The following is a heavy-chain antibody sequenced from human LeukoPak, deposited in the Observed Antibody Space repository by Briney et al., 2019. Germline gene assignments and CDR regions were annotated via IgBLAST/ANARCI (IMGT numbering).Heavy chain of an antibody. CDR1: GGSISSYYW. CDR2: IYWDDDK. Sequence: TLSLTCTVSGGSISSYYWSWIRQPPGKALEWLALIYWDDDKRYSPSLKSRLTITKDTSKNQVVLTMTNMDPVDTATYYCAHRHSIAAAGTDWFDPWGQGTLVTVSS. V-gene: IGHV2-5*08. J-gene: IGHJ5*02. CDR3: AHRHSIAAAGTDWFDP. D-gene: IGHD6-13*01.